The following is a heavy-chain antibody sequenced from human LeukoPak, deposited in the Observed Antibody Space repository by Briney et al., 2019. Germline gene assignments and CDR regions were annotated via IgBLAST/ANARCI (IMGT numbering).Heavy chain of an antibody. J-gene: IGHJ4*02. V-gene: IGHV6-1*01. D-gene: IGHD3-16*01. CDR3: CRGEGHLRDY. CDR2: TYYRSKWYT. CDR1: GASVSISSAA. Sequence: SQTLSLTCTISGASVSISSAAGKWIRQSPSRGLEWLGRTYYRSKWYTAYAVSVKSRITINPDTSKNQFSLQLNSVTPEDTAVYYCCRGEGHLRDYWGQGTLVTVSS.